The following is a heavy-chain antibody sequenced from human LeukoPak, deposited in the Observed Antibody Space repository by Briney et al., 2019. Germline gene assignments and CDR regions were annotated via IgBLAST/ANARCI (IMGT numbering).Heavy chain of an antibody. CDR3: TTGLASAFEI. J-gene: IGHJ3*02. CDR2: VKLDGTVA. V-gene: IGHV3-74*01. Sequence: GGSLRLSCAASGFTFSSYWMHWVRQAPGKGLVWISLVKLDGTVATYADSVRGRFTISRDNAKNTLYLQMNSLRAEDTAVYYCTTGLASAFEIWGQGTVVTVSS. CDR1: GFTFSSYW. D-gene: IGHD1-14*01.